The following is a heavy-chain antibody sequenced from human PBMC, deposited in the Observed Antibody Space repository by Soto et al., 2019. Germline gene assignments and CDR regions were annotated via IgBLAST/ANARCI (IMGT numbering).Heavy chain of an antibody. CDR2: ISGSGGST. J-gene: IGHJ4*02. CDR1: GFTFSSYA. V-gene: IGHV3-23*01. D-gene: IGHD5-12*01. CDR3: TTGWLQLRLFHAFDY. Sequence: PGGSLRLSCAASGFTFSSYAMSWVRQAPGKGLEWVSAISGSGGSTYYADSVKGRFTISRDNSKNTLYLQMNSLRAEDTAVYYCTTGWLQLRLFHAFDYWGQGTLVTVSS.